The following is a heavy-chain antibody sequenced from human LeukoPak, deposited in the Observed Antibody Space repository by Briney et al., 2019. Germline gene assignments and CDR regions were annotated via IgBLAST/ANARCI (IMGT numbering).Heavy chain of an antibody. CDR3: AKDRCSNGIGCFYYYMYV. CDR1: GFSFSRYG. CDR2: IQYDGSNE. J-gene: IGHJ6*03. Sequence: GGSLRLSCAASGFSFSRYGMHWVRQAPGKGLEWVAYIQYDGSNEQYANSVKGRFSISRDSSKNTLYLQMNSLRAEDTAVYYCAKDRCSNGIGCFYYYMYVWGKGTTVTISS. V-gene: IGHV3-30*02. D-gene: IGHD2-8*01.